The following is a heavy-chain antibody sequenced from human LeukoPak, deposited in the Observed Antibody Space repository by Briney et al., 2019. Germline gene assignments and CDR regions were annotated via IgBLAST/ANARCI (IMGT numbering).Heavy chain of an antibody. V-gene: IGHV3-13*01. Sequence: GGSLRLSCAASGFTFSRCDRFWFRQVPGKGLEWVSTIGTGGDIYYSDSVKGRFTISRENAKNSLYLQMNSLSAGDTAVYFCARGGIAVSGIDLEDYWGQGTLVTVSS. CDR3: ARGGIAVSGIDLEDY. CDR1: GFTFSRCD. J-gene: IGHJ4*02. CDR2: IGTGGDI. D-gene: IGHD6-19*01.